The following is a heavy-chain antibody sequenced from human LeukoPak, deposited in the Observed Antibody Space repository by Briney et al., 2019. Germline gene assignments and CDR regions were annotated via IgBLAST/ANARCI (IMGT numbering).Heavy chain of an antibody. CDR1: GFTFSSYS. Sequence: GGSLRLSCAASGFTFSSYSMNWVRQAPGKGLEWVSSISSSSSYIYYADSVKGRFTISRDNAKNSLYLQMNSLRAEDTAVYYCARGERRNYDFWSGRPQWADAFDIWGQGTMVTVSS. D-gene: IGHD3-3*01. V-gene: IGHV3-21*01. J-gene: IGHJ3*02. CDR3: ARGERRNYDFWSGRPQWADAFDI. CDR2: ISSSSSYI.